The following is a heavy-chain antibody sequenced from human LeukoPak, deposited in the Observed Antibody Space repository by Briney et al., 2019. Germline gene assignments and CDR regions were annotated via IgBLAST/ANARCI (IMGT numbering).Heavy chain of an antibody. V-gene: IGHV3-15*01. Sequence: PGGSLRLSCRASGFTFSDAWMSWVRQAPGKGLEWVGRIRSNGDGGTTDYAAAVKDRFTISRDDSENTMYLQMNSLKIEDTAVYYCATDQWDYYDRSGYYVPYDFWGQGTLVTVFS. CDR1: GFTFSDAW. CDR3: ATDQWDYYDRSGYYVPYDF. CDR2: IRSNGDGGTT. D-gene: IGHD3-22*01. J-gene: IGHJ4*02.